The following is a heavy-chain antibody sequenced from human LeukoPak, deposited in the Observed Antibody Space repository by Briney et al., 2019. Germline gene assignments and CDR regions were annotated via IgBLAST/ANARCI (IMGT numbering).Heavy chain of an antibody. CDR2: ISGGGGST. V-gene: IGHV3-23*01. D-gene: IGHD1-26*01. Sequence: PGGSLRLSCAASGFTFSSCAMTWVRQAPGKGLEWVSAISGGGGSTYYADSVKGRFTISRDNSNNTVYLQMNSLRAEDTAVYYCAKAGTNYYFDYWGQGTLVTVSS. CDR1: GFTFSSCA. CDR3: AKAGTNYYFDY. J-gene: IGHJ4*02.